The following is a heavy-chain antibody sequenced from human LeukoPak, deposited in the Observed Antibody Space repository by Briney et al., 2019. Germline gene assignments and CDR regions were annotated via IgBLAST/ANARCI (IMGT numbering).Heavy chain of an antibody. D-gene: IGHD3-16*01. CDR3: AKVLRLGEFPYYFDY. Sequence: GGSLRLSCAASGFTFSSYAMSWVRQAPGKGLEWVSAISGSGGSTYYADSVKGRFTISRDNSKNTLYLQMNSLRAEDTAVYYCAKVLRLGEFPYYFDYWGQGTLVTVSS. CDR1: GFTFSSYA. V-gene: IGHV3-23*01. CDR2: ISGSGGST. J-gene: IGHJ4*02.